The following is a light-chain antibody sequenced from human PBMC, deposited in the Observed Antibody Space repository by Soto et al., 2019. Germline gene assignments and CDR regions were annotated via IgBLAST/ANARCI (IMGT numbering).Light chain of an antibody. CDR1: SSNIGNNA. CDR2: SDD. Sequence: QSVLTQPPSVSEAPRQRVTISCSGGSSNIGNNAVSWYQQLPGKAPKLLIYSDDLLPSGVSDRFSGSKSGTSASLAISGLQSEDEADYYCAAWDYSLKGVVFGGGTKRTVL. CDR3: AAWDYSLKGVV. J-gene: IGLJ2*01. V-gene: IGLV1-36*01.